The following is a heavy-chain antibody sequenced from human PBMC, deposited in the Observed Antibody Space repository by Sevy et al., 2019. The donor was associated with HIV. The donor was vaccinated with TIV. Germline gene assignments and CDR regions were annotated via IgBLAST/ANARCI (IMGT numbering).Heavy chain of an antibody. J-gene: IGHJ4*02. V-gene: IGHV3-23*01. CDR3: AKARFLEWSLPAFDY. D-gene: IGHD3-3*01. Sequence: GGSLRLSCAASIFTFNNYVMSWVRQVPGKGLEWVSAISGSGGSTYYSDSVKGRFTISRDNSKNTLYVQMNSLTAEDTAIYYCAKARFLEWSLPAFDYWGQGTLVTVSS. CDR1: IFTFNNYV. CDR2: ISGSGGST.